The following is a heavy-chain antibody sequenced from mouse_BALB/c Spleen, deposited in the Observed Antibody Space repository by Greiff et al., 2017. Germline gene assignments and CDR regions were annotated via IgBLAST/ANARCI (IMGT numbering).Heavy chain of an antibody. CDR1: GFNIKDTY. J-gene: IGHJ3*01. CDR3: ATDYDEIAY. Sequence: VQLKQSGAELVKPGASVKLSCTASGFNIKDTYMHWVKQRPEQGLEWIGRIDPANGNTKYDPKFQGKATITADTSSNTAYLQLSSLTSEDTAVYYCATDYDEIAYWGQGTLVTVSA. V-gene: IGHV14-3*02. D-gene: IGHD2-4*01. CDR2: IDPANGNT.